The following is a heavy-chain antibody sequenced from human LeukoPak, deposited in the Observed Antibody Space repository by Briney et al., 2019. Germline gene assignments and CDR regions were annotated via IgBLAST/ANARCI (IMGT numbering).Heavy chain of an antibody. Sequence: PGGSLRLSCAASGFTFSSYAMHWVRQAPGKGLELAAVIPYDGSNKYYADSVKGRFTISRDNSKNTLYLQMNSLRAEDTAVYYCARGQGYFDYWGQGTLVTVSS. CDR3: ARGQGYFDY. CDR2: IPYDGSNK. J-gene: IGHJ4*02. CDR1: GFTFSSYA. V-gene: IGHV3-30-3*01.